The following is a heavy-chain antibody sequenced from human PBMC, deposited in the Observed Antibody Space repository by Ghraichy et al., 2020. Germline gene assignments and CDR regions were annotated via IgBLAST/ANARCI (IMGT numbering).Heavy chain of an antibody. J-gene: IGHJ4*02. CDR3: AKGHLGYCSSTSCYFLDY. CDR2: VSGSGSST. V-gene: IGHV3-23*01. CDR1: GFTFSNYA. Sequence: GGSLRLSCAASGFTFSNYAMSWVRQAPGKGLEWVSVVSGSGSSTNHADSVRGRFTVSRDNSKNTLYLQMSSLRAEDTAVYFCAKGHLGYCSSTSCYFLDYWGQGTLVTVSS. D-gene: IGHD2-2*01.